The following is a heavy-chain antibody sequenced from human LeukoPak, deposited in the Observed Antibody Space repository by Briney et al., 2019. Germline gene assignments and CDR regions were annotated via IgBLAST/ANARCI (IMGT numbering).Heavy chain of an antibody. CDR1: GGSISSYY. J-gene: IGHJ4*02. V-gene: IGHV4-59*12. Sequence: SETLSLTCTVSGGSISSYYWSWIQQPPGKGLEWIGYIYYSGSTNYNPSLKSRVTISVDTSKNQFSLKLSSVTAADTAVYYCARDGHSDTSRALDYWGQGTLVTVSS. CDR2: IYYSGST. CDR3: ARDGHSDTSRALDY. D-gene: IGHD5-12*01.